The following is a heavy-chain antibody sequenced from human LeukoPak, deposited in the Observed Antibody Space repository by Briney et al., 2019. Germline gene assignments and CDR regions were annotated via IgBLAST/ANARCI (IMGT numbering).Heavy chain of an antibody. J-gene: IGHJ4*02. D-gene: IGHD6-19*01. CDR3: AGERGEEYSSGWYKRNYFDY. CDR1: GDSFSSVTDY. CDR2: GDYSGGT. V-gene: IGHV4-39*07. Sequence: PSETLSLTCTVSGDSFSSVTDYWAWIRQPPGKGLEWIASGDYSGGTYYNPSLESRVAISADMSKNQFSLKLTSVTGVDTAVYYCAGERGEEYSSGWYKRNYFDYWGQGTLVTVSS.